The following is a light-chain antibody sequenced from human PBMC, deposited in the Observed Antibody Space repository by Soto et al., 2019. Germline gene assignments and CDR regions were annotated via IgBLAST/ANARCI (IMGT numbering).Light chain of an antibody. V-gene: IGKV1-39*01. CDR2: AAS. Sequence: DIQMTQSPSSLSASVGDRVIITCRASQSVTNYLNWYQQKPGKAPKLLIYAASTLQTGVPSRFSGRESGTDFTLTISSMQPEDFATYYCQQVSNYPLTFGGGTKVDIK. CDR3: QQVSNYPLT. J-gene: IGKJ4*01. CDR1: QSVTNY.